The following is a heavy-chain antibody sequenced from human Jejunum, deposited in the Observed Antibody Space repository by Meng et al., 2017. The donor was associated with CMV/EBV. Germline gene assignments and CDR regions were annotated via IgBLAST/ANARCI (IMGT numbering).Heavy chain of an antibody. D-gene: IGHD2-15*01. J-gene: IGHJ4*02. Sequence: SGYTFTTYALNWVREAPGHGLEWMGWLNTNTGNPTYAQGFTGRFVFSLDTSVSTTYLQISSLKAEDTAVYYCARTGYCAGGRCDKFDYWGQGTLVTVSS. CDR1: GYTFTTYA. CDR2: LNTNTGNP. CDR3: ARTGYCAGGRCDKFDY. V-gene: IGHV7-4-1*02.